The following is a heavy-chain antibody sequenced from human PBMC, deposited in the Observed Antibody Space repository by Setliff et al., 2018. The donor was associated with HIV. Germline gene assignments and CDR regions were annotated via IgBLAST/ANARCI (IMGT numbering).Heavy chain of an antibody. CDR1: GSSISNGYY. V-gene: IGHV4-38-2*01. Sequence: SETLSLTCAASGSSISNGYYWGWIRQPPGKGLEWIGSIYHSGSTYYNPSLKSRVTISVDTSKNQFSLKLSSVTAADTAVYHCARRNSGWYDAFDIWGQGTMVTVSS. CDR2: IYHSGST. CDR3: ARRNSGWYDAFDI. D-gene: IGHD6-19*01. J-gene: IGHJ3*02.